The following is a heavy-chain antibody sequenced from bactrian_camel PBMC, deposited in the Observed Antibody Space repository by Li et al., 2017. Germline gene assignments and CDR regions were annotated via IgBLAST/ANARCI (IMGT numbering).Heavy chain of an antibody. V-gene: IGHV3S54*01. CDR3: AAGWSFGVGTLLRRHYNY. CDR2: IMILGATT. CDR1: GITEGTNC. J-gene: IGHJ4*01. Sequence: VQLVESGGGSVQSGGSLRLSCEVSGITEGTNCIGWFRQAPGKEREGVAAIMILGATTYYADSVKGRFTISQDNAKNMVYLQVNGLKAEDTAMYYCAAGWSFGVGTLLRRHYNYWGQGTQVTVS. D-gene: IGHD3*01.